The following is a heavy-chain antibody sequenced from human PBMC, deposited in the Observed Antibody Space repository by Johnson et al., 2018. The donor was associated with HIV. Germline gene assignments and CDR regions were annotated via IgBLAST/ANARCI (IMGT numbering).Heavy chain of an antibody. Sequence: VQLVESGGGLVQPGRSLRLSCVASGFTFVHYAMHWVRQPPGKGLEWVSGLTWNSDTTGYADSVKGRFTISRDNSKNALYLRMNSLRAEDMAVYYCAKERGKRWLHPRDAFDIWGQGTMVTVSS. CDR1: GFTFVHYA. V-gene: IGHV3-9*03. CDR3: AKERGKRWLHPRDAFDI. D-gene: IGHD5-24*01. CDR2: LTWNSDTT. J-gene: IGHJ3*02.